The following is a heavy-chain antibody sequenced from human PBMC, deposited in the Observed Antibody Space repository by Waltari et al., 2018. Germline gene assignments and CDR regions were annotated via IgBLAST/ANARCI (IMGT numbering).Heavy chain of an antibody. V-gene: IGHV1-2*02. CDR3: ARDHYYDSPGLDY. Sequence: QVQLVQSGAEMKKPGASVIVSCKTSGYTFTGHYIHWVRQAPGQGLEWMGWIHPNSGATRYAQIFQSRVIMTRDTSISTVYMDLSGLKSDDTAVYYCARDHYYDSPGLDYWGQGTLVTVSS. J-gene: IGHJ4*02. CDR2: IHPNSGAT. CDR1: GYTFTGHY. D-gene: IGHD3-22*01.